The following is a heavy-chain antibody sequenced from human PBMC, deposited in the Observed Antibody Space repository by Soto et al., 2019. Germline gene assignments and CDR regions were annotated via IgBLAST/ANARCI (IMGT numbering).Heavy chain of an antibody. V-gene: IGHV4-4*02. CDR3: ARVSDCSGGSCYENYFDY. CDR1: GGSISSSNW. J-gene: IGHJ4*02. CDR2: IYHSGST. Sequence: SETLSLTCAVSGGSISSSNWWSWVRQPPGKGLEWVGEIYHSGSTNYNPSLKSRVTISVDKSKNQFSLKLSSVTAADTAVYYCARVSDCSGGSCYENYFDYWGQGTLVTVSS. D-gene: IGHD2-15*01.